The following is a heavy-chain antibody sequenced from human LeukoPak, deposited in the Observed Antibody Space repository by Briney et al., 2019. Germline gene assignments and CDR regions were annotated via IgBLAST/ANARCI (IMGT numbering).Heavy chain of an antibody. J-gene: IGHJ4*02. D-gene: IGHD3-22*01. Sequence: GGSLRLSCAASGFTFSSYAISWVRQAPGKGLEWVSGFSGSGGSTYYADSVKGRFTISRDNSKNTLYLQMNSLRAEDTAVYYCAKDLGLSPNYYDSSDYWGQGTLVTVSS. CDR1: GFTFSSYA. V-gene: IGHV3-23*01. CDR2: FSGSGGST. CDR3: AKDLGLSPNYYDSSDY.